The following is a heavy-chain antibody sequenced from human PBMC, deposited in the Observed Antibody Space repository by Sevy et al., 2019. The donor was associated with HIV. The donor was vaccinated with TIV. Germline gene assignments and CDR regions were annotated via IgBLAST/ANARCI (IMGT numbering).Heavy chain of an antibody. CDR1: GFTFSNAW. V-gene: IGHV3-15*01. J-gene: IGHJ4*02. CDR2: IKSKTDGGTT. Sequence: GGSLRLSCAASGFTFSNAWMSWVRQAPGKGLEWVGRIKSKTDGGTTEYAAPVTGRFTSSSDDSKNTLYLQMNSLKTEDTAVYYCTTVASSYSSGWYDFLVDYWGQGTLVTVSS. D-gene: IGHD6-19*01. CDR3: TTVASSYSSGWYDFLVDY.